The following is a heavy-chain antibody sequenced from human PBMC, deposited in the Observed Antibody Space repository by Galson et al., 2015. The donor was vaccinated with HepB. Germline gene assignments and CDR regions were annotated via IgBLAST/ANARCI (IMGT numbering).Heavy chain of an antibody. D-gene: IGHD1-26*01. Sequence: CAISGDSVPSNSVAWNWIRQSPSRGLEWLGRTYYRSKWYNDNAVSVKSRITINPDTSKNQFSLQLTSVTPEDTTIYYCARGAWAILGATHPYYFDHWGQGILVAVSS. CDR3: ARGAWAILGATHPYYFDH. J-gene: IGHJ4*02. V-gene: IGHV6-1*01. CDR1: GDSVPSNSVA. CDR2: TYYRSKWYN.